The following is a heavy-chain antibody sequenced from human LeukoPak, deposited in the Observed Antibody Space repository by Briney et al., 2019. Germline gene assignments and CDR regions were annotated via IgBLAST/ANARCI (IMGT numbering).Heavy chain of an antibody. CDR1: GGTFSSYT. D-gene: IGHD4-17*01. J-gene: IGHJ4*02. CDR3: ARDPANGDYDDY. V-gene: IGHV1-69*04. CDR2: IIPIPGIA. Sequence: SVKVSCKASGGTFSSYTISWVRQAPGQGLEWMGRIIPIPGIANYAQKFQGRVTITADKSTSTAYMELSSLRSEDTAVYYCARDPANGDYDDYWGQGTLVTVSS.